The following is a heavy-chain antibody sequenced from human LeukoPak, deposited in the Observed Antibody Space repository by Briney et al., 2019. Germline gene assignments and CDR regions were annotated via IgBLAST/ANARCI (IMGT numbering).Heavy chain of an antibody. CDR3: ARERYYSGFDY. D-gene: IGHD3-22*01. CDR1: GFSFSSYA. CDR2: ISGSGGST. Sequence: SGGSLRLSCVASGFSFSSYAMSWVRQAPGKGLEWVSSISGSGGSTYYADSVKGRFTISRDNARNTLYLQMNSLRAEDTAVYYCARERYYSGFDYWGQGSLVTVSS. J-gene: IGHJ4*02. V-gene: IGHV3-23*01.